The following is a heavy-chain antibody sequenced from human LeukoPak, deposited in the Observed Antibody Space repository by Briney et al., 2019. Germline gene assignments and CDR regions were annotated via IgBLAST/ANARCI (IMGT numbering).Heavy chain of an antibody. CDR3: AKVPAVHLNYYDSSGYPNDY. Sequence: PGGSLRLSCAASGFTFSSYAMSWVRQAPGKGLEWVSAISGSGGSTYYADSVKGRFTISRDNSKNTLYLQMNSLRAEDAAVYYCAKVPAVHLNYYDSSGYPNDYWGQGTLVTVSS. V-gene: IGHV3-23*01. D-gene: IGHD3-22*01. J-gene: IGHJ4*02. CDR2: ISGSGGST. CDR1: GFTFSSYA.